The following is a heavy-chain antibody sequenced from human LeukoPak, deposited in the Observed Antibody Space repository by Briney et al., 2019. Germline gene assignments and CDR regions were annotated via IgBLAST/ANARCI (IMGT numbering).Heavy chain of an antibody. V-gene: IGHV3-23*01. CDR3: AKDLRVWDHPSFDY. J-gene: IGHJ4*02. CDR2: ISGSGGST. Sequence: GGSLRLSCAAPGFTFSSYAMSWVRQAPGKGLEWVSAISGSGGSTYYADSVKGRFTISRDNSKNTLYLQMNSLRAEDTAVYYCAKDLRVWDHPSFDYWGQGTLVTVSS. CDR1: GFTFSSYA. D-gene: IGHD3-10*01.